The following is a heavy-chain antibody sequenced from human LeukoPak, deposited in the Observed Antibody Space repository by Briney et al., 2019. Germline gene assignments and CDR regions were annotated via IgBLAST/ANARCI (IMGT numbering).Heavy chain of an antibody. D-gene: IGHD2-15*01. CDR2: INHSGST. V-gene: IGHV4-34*01. CDR3: LSGDRDAFDI. J-gene: IGHJ3*02. Sequence: SETLSLTCAVYGGSLSGYYWGWIRQPPGKGLEWIGEINHSGSTNYNPSLKSRVTISVDTSKNQFSLKLSSVTAADTAVYYCLSGDRDAFDIWGQGTMVTVSS. CDR1: GGSLSGYY.